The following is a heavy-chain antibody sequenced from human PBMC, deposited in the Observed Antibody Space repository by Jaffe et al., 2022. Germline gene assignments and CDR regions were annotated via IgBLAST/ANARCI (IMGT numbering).Heavy chain of an antibody. J-gene: IGHJ2*01. CDR1: GFTFSSYE. D-gene: IGHD3-3*01. CDR3: ARDSEWSPTDWYFDL. V-gene: IGHV3-48*03. Sequence: EVQLVESGGGLVQPGGSLRLSCAASGFTFSSYEMNWVRQAPGKGLEWVSYISSSGSTIYYADSVKGRFTISRDNAKNSLYLQMNSLRAEDTAVYYCARDSEWSPTDWYFDLWGRGTLVTVSS. CDR2: ISSSGSTI.